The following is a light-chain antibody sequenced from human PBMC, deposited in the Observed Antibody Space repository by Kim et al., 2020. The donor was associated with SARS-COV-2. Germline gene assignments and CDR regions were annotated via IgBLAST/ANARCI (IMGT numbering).Light chain of an antibody. CDR2: GAS. J-gene: IGKJ5*01. Sequence: ASVGDRVTITCRASQDISNDLGWYQQNPGRAPKRLIYGASSLQSGVPSRFSGSGSGTEFTLTISSLQPEDFATYFCLQHNTYPITVGQGTRLEIK. V-gene: IGKV1-17*01. CDR3: LQHNTYPIT. CDR1: QDISND.